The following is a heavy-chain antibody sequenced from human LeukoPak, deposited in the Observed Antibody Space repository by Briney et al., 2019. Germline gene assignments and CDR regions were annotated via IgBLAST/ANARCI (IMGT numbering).Heavy chain of an antibody. D-gene: IGHD6-25*01. CDR2: VYYTGIT. V-gene: IGHV4-59*11. CDR3: VRTARLLDY. CDR1: GDSITNRY. J-gene: IGHJ4*02. Sequence: RPSETLSLTCSVSGDSITNRYWSWIRQPPGKGLEWIGYVYYTGITNYNPSLKSRVTISVDTSKNQVSLRLNSMTAADTAVYYCVRTARLLDYWGQGALVIVST.